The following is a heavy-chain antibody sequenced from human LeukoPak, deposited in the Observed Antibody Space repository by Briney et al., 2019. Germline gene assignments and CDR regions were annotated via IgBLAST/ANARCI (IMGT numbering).Heavy chain of an antibody. CDR3: ARFGGYCSGGSCFFNRFDP. CDR2: IYYSGST. V-gene: IGHV4-31*03. D-gene: IGHD2-15*01. CDR1: GGSISSGGYY. Sequence: PSQTLSLTCTVSGGSISSGGYYWSWIRQHPGKGLEWIGYIYYSGSTNYNPSLKSRVTISVDTSKNQYSLKLSSVTAADTAVYFCARFGGYCSGGSCFFNRFDPWGQGTLVTVSS. J-gene: IGHJ5*02.